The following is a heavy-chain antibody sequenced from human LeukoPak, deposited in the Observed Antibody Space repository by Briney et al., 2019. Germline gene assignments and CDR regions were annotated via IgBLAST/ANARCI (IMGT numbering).Heavy chain of an antibody. D-gene: IGHD4-23*01. CDR3: ASKPVVPASQGQYFDS. Sequence: PSETLSLTCTVSGASVTTHYWSWIRQPPGKGLEWIGNFHYNGETSFNSSLNSRVTTSIDTSKNQFSLILNAVTAADTAVYYCASKPVVPASQGQYFDSWGPGILVTVSS. V-gene: IGHV4-59*02. CDR2: FHYNGET. CDR1: GASVTTHY. J-gene: IGHJ4*02.